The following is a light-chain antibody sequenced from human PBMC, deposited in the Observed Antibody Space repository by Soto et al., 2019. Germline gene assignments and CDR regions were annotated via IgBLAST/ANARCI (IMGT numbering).Light chain of an antibody. J-gene: IGKJ4*01. Sequence: DIQMTQSPSTLSASVGDRVTITCRASQSIRTWLAWYQQKAGKAPKLLIYKASSLEGGVLSRFSGSGSGTELNSTVTSLQADDVAPYYCHQYNTSAYPFGGATPVHFK. CDR3: HQYNTSAYP. CDR2: KAS. CDR1: QSIRTW. V-gene: IGKV1-5*03.